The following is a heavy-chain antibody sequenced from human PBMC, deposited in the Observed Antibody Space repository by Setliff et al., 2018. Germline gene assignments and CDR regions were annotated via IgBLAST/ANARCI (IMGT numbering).Heavy chain of an antibody. J-gene: IGHJ4*02. D-gene: IGHD4-17*01. V-gene: IGHV4-61*09. CDR1: GDSISGAYYY. Sequence: SETLSLTCTVSGDSISGAYYYWSWIRQPAGKGLEWIGQIYTSDSTNYNPSLRSRVTISADTSKNQFSLRLSSVTAADTAVYYCARGRFQYVGDSYYFDYWGQGDLVTVSS. CDR3: ARGRFQYVGDSYYFDY. CDR2: IYTSDST.